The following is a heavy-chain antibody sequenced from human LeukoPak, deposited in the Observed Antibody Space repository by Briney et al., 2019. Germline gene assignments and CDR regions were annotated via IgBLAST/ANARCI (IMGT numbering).Heavy chain of an antibody. Sequence: SETLSLTCAVYGGSFSGYYWSWIRQPPGKGLEWIGEINDSGSTNYNPSLKSRVTISVDTSKNQFSLKLSSVTAADTAVYYCARGISYYDSSGRNNWFDPWGQGTLVTVSS. V-gene: IGHV4-34*01. CDR2: INDSGST. CDR1: GGSFSGYY. J-gene: IGHJ5*02. CDR3: ARGISYYDSSGRNNWFDP. D-gene: IGHD3-22*01.